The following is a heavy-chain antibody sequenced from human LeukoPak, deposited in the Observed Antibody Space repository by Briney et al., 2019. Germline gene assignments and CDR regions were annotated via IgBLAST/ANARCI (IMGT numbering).Heavy chain of an antibody. CDR2: ISAYNGNT. J-gene: IGHJ6*03. V-gene: IGHV1-18*01. D-gene: IGHD2-2*02. CDR1: GYTLTNYG. Sequence: ASVKVSCKASGYTLTNYGISWVRQAPGQGLEWMGWISAYNGNTNYAQKLQGRVTMTTDTSTSTAYMELSSLRSEDTAVYYCARGGVPYCSSTSCHKWGHYYYYYMDVWGKGTTATVSS. CDR3: ARGGVPYCSSTSCHKWGHYYYYYMDV.